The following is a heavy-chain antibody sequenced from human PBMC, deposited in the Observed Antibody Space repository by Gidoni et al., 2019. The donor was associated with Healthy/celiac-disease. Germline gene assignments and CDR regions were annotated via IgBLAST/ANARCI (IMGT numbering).Heavy chain of an antibody. V-gene: IGHV1-69*01. Sequence: QVQLVQSGAEVKKPGSSVKVSCKASGGTFSSYAISWVRQAPGQGLEWMGGIIPIFGTANDAQKFQGRVTITADESTSTAYMELSSLRSEDTAVYYCASGSCSSTSCSAARGGYYGMDVWGQGTTVTVSS. CDR1: GGTFSSYA. CDR2: IIPIFGTA. J-gene: IGHJ6*02. D-gene: IGHD2-2*01. CDR3: ASGSCSSTSCSAARGGYYGMDV.